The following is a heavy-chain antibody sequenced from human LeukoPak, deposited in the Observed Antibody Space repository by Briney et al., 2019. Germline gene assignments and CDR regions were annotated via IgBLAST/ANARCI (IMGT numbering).Heavy chain of an antibody. CDR3: ARDSQGYSYGPYYGMDV. Sequence: GGSLRLSCAASGFTVSSNYMSWVRQAPGKGLEWVSVIYSGGNTYYADSVKGRFTTSRDNSKNTLYLQMNSLRAEDTAVYYCARDSQGYSYGPYYGMDVWGQGTTVTVSS. CDR1: GFTVSSNY. J-gene: IGHJ6*02. CDR2: IYSGGNT. V-gene: IGHV3-66*02. D-gene: IGHD5-18*01.